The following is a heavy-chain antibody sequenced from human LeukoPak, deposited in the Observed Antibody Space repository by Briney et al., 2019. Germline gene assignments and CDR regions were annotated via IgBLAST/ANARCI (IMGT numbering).Heavy chain of an antibody. Sequence: SETLSLTCTVSGGSVSTNNYYWGWHRQSPGKGREGIGSIYYSGTTYYNPSLKSPVTISVDTSKNQISLKLNSVTAADTGLYYCARHELTGFSSAHWFDPWGQGTLVTVSS. J-gene: IGHJ5*02. CDR1: GGSVSTNNYY. CDR3: ARHELTGFSSAHWFDP. D-gene: IGHD6-25*01. CDR2: IYYSGTT. V-gene: IGHV4-39*01.